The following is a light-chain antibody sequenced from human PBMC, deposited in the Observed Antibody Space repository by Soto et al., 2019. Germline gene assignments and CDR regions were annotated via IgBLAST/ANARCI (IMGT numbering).Light chain of an antibody. V-gene: IGKV1-6*01. Sequence: ASQMTQSPSSLSASVGDRVTITCRASQDIGNKLGWFQQKPGKAPELLIYAAYNLQSGAPSRFSGSRSGTDFTLTISSLQPEDFATYYCLQDYNYAWTFGQGTKVDIK. CDR3: LQDYNYAWT. CDR1: QDIGNK. CDR2: AAY. J-gene: IGKJ1*01.